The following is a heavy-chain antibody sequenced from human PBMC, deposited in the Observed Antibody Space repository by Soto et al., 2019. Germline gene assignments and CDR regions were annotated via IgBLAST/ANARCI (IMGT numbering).Heavy chain of an antibody. CDR1: RVAFSKFI. D-gene: IGHD2-2*01. V-gene: IGHV1-69*01. CDR3: AKVRYSSPMFYYYGMVV. J-gene: IGHJ6*04. Sequence: QAQLEQSGGAVKKPGSSVKVSFKASRVAFSKFIVTWVRQAPGAGLEWVGGILPVFGTANYSQKFQGRVTIPADESTSASFMEVKNLRSEATSVDCCAKVRYSSPMFYYYGMVVWGEGSTVTVSS. CDR2: ILPVFGTA.